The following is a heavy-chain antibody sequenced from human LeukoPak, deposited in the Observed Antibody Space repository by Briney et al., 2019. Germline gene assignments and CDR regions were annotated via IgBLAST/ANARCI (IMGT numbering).Heavy chain of an antibody. CDR3: ARGPTISETGYFDF. CDR2: IDHRGDT. Sequence: SETLSLTCAVYGGSFSRYYWSWIRHSPGKGLEWIAEIDHRGDTNCNPSVKSRVTISVDTSKNQFSLKVRSLSAADTAVYYCARGPTISETGYFDFWGQGTLVTVSS. CDR1: GGSFSRYY. V-gene: IGHV4-34*01. J-gene: IGHJ4*03. D-gene: IGHD1-1*01.